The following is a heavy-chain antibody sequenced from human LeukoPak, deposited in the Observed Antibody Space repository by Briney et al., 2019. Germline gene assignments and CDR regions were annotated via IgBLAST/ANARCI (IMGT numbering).Heavy chain of an antibody. J-gene: IGHJ4*02. D-gene: IGHD6-13*01. CDR1: GYTFTINY. CDR3: AREMLVNYYFDY. CDR2: IYPRDGST. V-gene: IGHV1-46*01. Sequence: ASVKVSCKASGYTFTINYIHWVRQAPGQGLEWRGMIYPRDGSTSYAQKFQGRVTVTRDTSTSTVHMELSGLRSEDTAVYYCAREMLVNYYFDYWGQGTLVTVSS.